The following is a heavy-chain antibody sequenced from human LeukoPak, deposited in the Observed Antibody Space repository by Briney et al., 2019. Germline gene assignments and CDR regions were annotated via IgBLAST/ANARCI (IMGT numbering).Heavy chain of an antibody. CDR1: GFTVSSNY. CDR2: ISSSSSTI. J-gene: IGHJ3*02. Sequence: GGSLRLSCAASGFTVSSNYMSWVRQAPGKGLEWVSYISSSSSTIYYADSVKGRFTISRDNAKNSLYLQMNSLRDEDTAVYYCARDRTTVVSPDAFDIWGQGTMVTVSS. D-gene: IGHD4-17*01. V-gene: IGHV3-48*02. CDR3: ARDRTTVVSPDAFDI.